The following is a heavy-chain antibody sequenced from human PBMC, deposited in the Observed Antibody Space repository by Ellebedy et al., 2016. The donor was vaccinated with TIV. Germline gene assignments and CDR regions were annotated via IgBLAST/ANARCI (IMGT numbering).Heavy chain of an antibody. CDR2: IYHCGST. J-gene: IGHJ4*02. Sequence: MPSETLSLTCTLSGGSISSYYWSCIRQPPGKGLEWIGYIYHCGSTNYNPSLKRRVTISVDTSKNQFSLKLTSVTAADTAVYYCARRGEGYSYGFIFDYWGQGTLVTVSS. V-gene: IGHV4-59*08. CDR1: GGSISSYY. D-gene: IGHD5-18*01. CDR3: ARRGEGYSYGFIFDY.